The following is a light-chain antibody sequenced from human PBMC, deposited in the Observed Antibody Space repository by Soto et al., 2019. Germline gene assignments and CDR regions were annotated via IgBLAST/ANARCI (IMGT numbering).Light chain of an antibody. V-gene: IGKV1-39*01. CDR2: AAS. CDR1: QSIGSF. CDR3: QQSYSNPVT. Sequence: DIQMTQSPSSLSASVGDRVTITCRASQSIGSFLNWYQHTPGRAPKLLIFAASSLHSGVPSRFSGSVSGTDFTLTISSLQPEDFATYYCQQSYSNPVTFGGGTKVEIK. J-gene: IGKJ4*01.